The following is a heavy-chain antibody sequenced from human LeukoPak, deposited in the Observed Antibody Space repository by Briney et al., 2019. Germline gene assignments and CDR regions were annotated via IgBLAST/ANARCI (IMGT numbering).Heavy chain of an antibody. Sequence: PGGSLRLSCAASGFTFSSYEMNGVRQAPGKGLEWVSYISSSGGTIFYADSVKGRFTISRDNAKNSLYLQMNSLRAEDTAVYYCARGQTGTLDAFDIWGQGTMVTVSS. J-gene: IGHJ3*02. D-gene: IGHD1/OR15-1a*01. V-gene: IGHV3-48*03. CDR2: ISSSGGTI. CDR3: ARGQTGTLDAFDI. CDR1: GFTFSSYE.